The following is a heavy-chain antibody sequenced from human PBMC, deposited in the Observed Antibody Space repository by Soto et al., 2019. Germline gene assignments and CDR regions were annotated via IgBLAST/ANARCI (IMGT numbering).Heavy chain of an antibody. J-gene: IGHJ6*04. CDR2: ISSSGSTI. CDR3: ARDWFGELLNTYYGMDV. CDR1: GFTFSSYE. D-gene: IGHD3-10*01. Sequence: GGSLRLSCAASGFTFSSYEMNWVRQAPGKGLEWVSYISSSGSTIYYADSVKGRFTISRDNAKNSLYLQMNSLRAEDTAVYYCARDWFGELLNTYYGMDVWGKGTTVTVSS. V-gene: IGHV3-48*03.